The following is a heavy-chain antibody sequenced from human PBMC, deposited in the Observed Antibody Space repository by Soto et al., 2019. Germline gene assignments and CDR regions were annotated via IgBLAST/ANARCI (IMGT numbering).Heavy chain of an antibody. CDR3: ARVPDR. CDR1: GGSITSSNY. Sequence: PSETLSLTCTVSGGSITSSNYWSWVRQPPGKGLEWIGEIYHSGRTNYNSDLKSRVTMSVDKSKNQFSLNLSSVTAADTAVYYCARVPDRWGQGTLVTVS. CDR2: IYHSGRT. D-gene: IGHD2-2*01. J-gene: IGHJ5*02. V-gene: IGHV4-4*02.